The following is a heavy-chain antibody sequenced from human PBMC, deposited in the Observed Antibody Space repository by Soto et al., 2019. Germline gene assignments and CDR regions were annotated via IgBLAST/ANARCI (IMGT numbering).Heavy chain of an antibody. CDR2: IVPLYGTT. V-gene: IGHV1-69*01. CDR3: ARDLGGGSGGSCRHNWFDP. J-gene: IGHJ5*02. CDR1: GGTFSSYA. Sequence: QVQLVQSGAEVKKPGSAVKVSCKASGGTFSSYAISWVRQAPGQGLEWMGGIVPLYGTTNYAQNFQGRVTITADESTSTAYMERNSLRSEDTAVYYCARDLGGGSGGSCRHNWFDPWGQGTLVTVSS. D-gene: IGHD2-15*01.